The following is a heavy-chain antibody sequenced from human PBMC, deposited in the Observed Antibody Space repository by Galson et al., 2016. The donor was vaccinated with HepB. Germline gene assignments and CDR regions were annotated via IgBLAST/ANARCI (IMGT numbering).Heavy chain of an antibody. J-gene: IGHJ4*02. D-gene: IGHD4-23*01. V-gene: IGHV2-70*04. CDR1: GASVSTSGIR. CDR2: IDWDDDK. CDR3: ARIAGSGTVGYFFHN. Sequence: TLSLTCIVSGASVSTSGIRVSWIRQPPGKALEWLARIDWDDDKFYSSSLKARLTISKDTSKNPVVLTMTHMDPMDTATYYCARIAGSGTVGYFFHNWGQGTLVTVSS.